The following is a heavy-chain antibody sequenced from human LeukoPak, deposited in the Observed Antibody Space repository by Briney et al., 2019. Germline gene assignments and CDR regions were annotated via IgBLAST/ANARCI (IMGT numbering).Heavy chain of an antibody. Sequence: GASVKVSCKASGYTFTDYYIHWVRQAPGQGLEWMGWINPNSGGTNYAQKFQGRVTMTRDMSTSTVYMELSSLRSEDTAVYYCARDLLGSQCWFDPWGQGTLVTVSS. V-gene: IGHV1-2*02. CDR1: GYTFTDYY. J-gene: IGHJ5*02. CDR2: INPNSGGT. CDR3: ARDLLGSQCWFDP.